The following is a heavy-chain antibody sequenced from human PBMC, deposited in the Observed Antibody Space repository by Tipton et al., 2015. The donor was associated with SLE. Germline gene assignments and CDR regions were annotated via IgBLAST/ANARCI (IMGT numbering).Heavy chain of an antibody. CDR2: IYYSGST. CDR1: GGSISSYY. V-gene: IGHV4-59*01. D-gene: IGHD3-9*01. J-gene: IGHJ6*03. CDR3: AREHYDILTGYNYYYYYMDV. Sequence: LTCTVSGGSISSYYWSWIRQPPGKGLEWIGYIYYSGSTNYNPSLKSRVTISVDTSKNQFSLKLSSVTAADTAVYYCAREHYDILTGYNYYYYYMDVWGKGTTVTVSS.